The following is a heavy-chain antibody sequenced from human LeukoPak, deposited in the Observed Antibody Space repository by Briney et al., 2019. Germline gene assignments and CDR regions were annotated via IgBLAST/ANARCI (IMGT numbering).Heavy chain of an antibody. Sequence: GGSLRLFCAASGFTFSSYAMSWVRQAPGKGLEWVSAISGSGGSTYYEDSVKGRFTISRDNSKNTLYLQMNSLRAEDTAAYYCAKDRITVFGVVPDVWGKGTPVTVSS. D-gene: IGHD3-3*01. CDR1: GFTFSSYA. CDR3: AKDRITVFGVVPDV. V-gene: IGHV3-23*01. J-gene: IGHJ6*04. CDR2: ISGSGGST.